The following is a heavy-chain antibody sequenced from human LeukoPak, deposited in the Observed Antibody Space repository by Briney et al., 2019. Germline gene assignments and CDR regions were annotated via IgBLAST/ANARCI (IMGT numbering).Heavy chain of an antibody. CDR3: ARPTKGTAAQGYDQ. Sequence: PSETLSLACTVSGGSISSSTYYWGRIRQLPGRGLEWIGSIYYSGSTYYNPSLKSRVTISVDTSKNQFSLKVISVTAADTAVYYCARPTKGTAAQGYDQCGQGILVTVAS. CDR1: GGSISSSTYY. V-gene: IGHV4-39*01. CDR2: IYYSGST. D-gene: IGHD6-6*01. J-gene: IGHJ4*02.